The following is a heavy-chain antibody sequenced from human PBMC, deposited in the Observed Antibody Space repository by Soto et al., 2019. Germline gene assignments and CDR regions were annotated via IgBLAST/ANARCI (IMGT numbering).Heavy chain of an antibody. CDR3: ASSPTRRYCTNGVCYTGYYYYYGMDA. Sequence: SVKVSCKASGGTFSSYAISWVRQAPGQGLEWMGGIIPIFGTANYAQKFQGRVTITADESTSAAYMELSSLRSEDTAVYYCASSPTRRYCTNGVCYTGYYYYYGMDAWGQGTTVTVS. D-gene: IGHD2-8*01. V-gene: IGHV1-69*13. CDR1: GGTFSSYA. J-gene: IGHJ6*02. CDR2: IIPIFGTA.